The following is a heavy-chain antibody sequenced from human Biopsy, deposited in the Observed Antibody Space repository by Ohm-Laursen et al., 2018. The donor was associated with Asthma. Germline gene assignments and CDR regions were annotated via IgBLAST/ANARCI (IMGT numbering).Heavy chain of an antibody. V-gene: IGHV4-39*01. CDR1: GASITSSAYY. Sequence: GTLSLTCTVSGASITSSAYYWGWIRQPPGKGMEWIGSMYHSGSPYYHPSLKSRATISVDTSKNQLSLKMSSVTAADTAVYFCVRHQYSSSWSTLDYWGQGALVTVSS. D-gene: IGHD3-22*01. CDR2: MYHSGSP. J-gene: IGHJ4*02. CDR3: VRHQYSSSWSTLDY.